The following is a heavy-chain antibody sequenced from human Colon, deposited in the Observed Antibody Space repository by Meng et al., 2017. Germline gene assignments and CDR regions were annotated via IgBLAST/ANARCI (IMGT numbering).Heavy chain of an antibody. CDR1: GGYVSRFGYQ. V-gene: IGHV4-61*08. CDR3: ARDHMGSLDY. Sequence: QVQLQESGPGLVRPSETLSLICTFSGGYVSRFGYQWGWIRQPPGKGLEWIGYASTNYNPSLKSRVTISLDTSRNQFSLSLSSVTAADTAVYYCARDHMGSLDYWGQGILVTVSS. CDR2: AST. D-gene: IGHD1-26*01. J-gene: IGHJ4*02.